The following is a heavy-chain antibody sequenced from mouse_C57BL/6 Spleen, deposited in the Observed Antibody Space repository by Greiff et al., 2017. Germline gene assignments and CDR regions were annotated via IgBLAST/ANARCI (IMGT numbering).Heavy chain of an antibody. CDR3: AREIGSYPLDY. Sequence: QVQLQQSGPELVRPGASVKMSCKASGYTFTSYGINWVKQSTGKGLEWIGEIYPRSGNTYYNEKFKGKATLTADKSSSTAYMELRSLTSEDSAVYFCAREIGSYPLDYWGQGTTLTVSA. V-gene: IGHV1-81*01. CDR2: IYPRSGNT. D-gene: IGHD1-1*02. CDR1: GYTFTSYG. J-gene: IGHJ2*01.